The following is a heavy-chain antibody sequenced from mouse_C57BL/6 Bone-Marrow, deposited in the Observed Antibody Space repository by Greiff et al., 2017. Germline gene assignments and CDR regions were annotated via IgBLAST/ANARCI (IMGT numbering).Heavy chain of an antibody. CDR1: GYTFTDYE. V-gene: IGHV1-15*01. D-gene: IGHD1-1*01. Sequence: VQLQQSGAELVRPGASVTLSCKASGYTFTDYEMHWVKQTPVHGLEWIGAIEPETGGTAYNQKFKGKAILTADNSSSTAYMELRSLTSEYSADYYCTRGGANEDLAWFAYWGQGTLVTVSA. CDR2: IEPETGGT. J-gene: IGHJ3*01. CDR3: TRGGANEDLAWFAY.